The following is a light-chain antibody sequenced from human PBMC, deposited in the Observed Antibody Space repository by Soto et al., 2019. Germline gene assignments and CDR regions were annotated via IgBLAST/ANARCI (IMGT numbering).Light chain of an antibody. CDR1: SSNIGAGYD. J-gene: IGLJ1*01. CDR2: ANI. V-gene: IGLV1-40*01. CDR3: QSYDSSLSAL. Sequence: QSVLTQPPSVSGAPGQRVTISCTGSSSNIGAGYDVHWYQQLPGTAPNLLIYANINRPSGVPDRFSGSKSGTSASLAITGLQAEDEADYYCQSYDSSLSALFGTGTKVTVL.